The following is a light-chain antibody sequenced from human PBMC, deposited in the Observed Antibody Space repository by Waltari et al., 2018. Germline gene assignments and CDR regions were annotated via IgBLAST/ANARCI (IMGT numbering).Light chain of an antibody. J-gene: IGKJ1*01. CDR3: MQALQTPWT. V-gene: IGKV2-28*01. Sequence: DIVMTQSPLSLPVTPGEPASISCRASQSLLHTNAYNYLDWYLQKPGQSPQLLIYLGSNLASGVPDRFSGSGSGTDFTLKISRVEAEDVGVYYCMQALQTPWTFGQGTKVEIK. CDR1: QSLLHTNAYNY. CDR2: LGS.